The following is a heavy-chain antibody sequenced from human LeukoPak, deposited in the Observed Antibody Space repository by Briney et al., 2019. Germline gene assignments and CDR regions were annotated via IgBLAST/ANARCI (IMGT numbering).Heavy chain of an antibody. D-gene: IGHD4-17*01. V-gene: IGHV4-34*01. CDR3: ARGTMTTVTYYFDY. Sequence: SETLSLTCAVYGGSFSGYYWSWIRQPPGKGLEWIGEINHSGSANYNPSLKSRATISVDTSKNQFSLKLSSVTAADTAVYYCARGTMTTVTYYFDYWGQGTLVTVSS. CDR1: GGSFSGYY. CDR2: INHSGSA. J-gene: IGHJ4*02.